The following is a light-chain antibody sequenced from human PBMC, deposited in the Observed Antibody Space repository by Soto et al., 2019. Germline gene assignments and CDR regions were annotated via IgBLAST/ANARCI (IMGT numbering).Light chain of an antibody. V-gene: IGLV2-11*01. Sequence: QSALTQPRSVSGSPGQSVTISCIGTNSDIGGYNYVSWYQQHPGKAPKVMIYDVNRRPSGVSDRFSGSKSGNTASLTISGLQAEDEADYYCCSYAGRYNFWVFGGGTKLTVL. J-gene: IGLJ3*02. CDR1: NSDIGGYNY. CDR3: CSYAGRYNFWV. CDR2: DVN.